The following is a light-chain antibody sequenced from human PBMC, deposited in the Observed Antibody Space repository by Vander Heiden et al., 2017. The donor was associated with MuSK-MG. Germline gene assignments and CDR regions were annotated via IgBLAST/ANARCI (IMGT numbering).Light chain of an antibody. V-gene: IGKV1-39*01. J-gene: IGKJ3*01. Sequence: DIQMTQSPSSLSASVGSRVTITCRASQSISSYLNWYQQKPGKAPKLLIYAASSLQSGVPSRFSGSGSGTDFTLTISSLQPEDFATYYCQQSYSTPRFTFGPGTKVXIK. CDR3: QQSYSTPRFT. CDR2: AAS. CDR1: QSISSY.